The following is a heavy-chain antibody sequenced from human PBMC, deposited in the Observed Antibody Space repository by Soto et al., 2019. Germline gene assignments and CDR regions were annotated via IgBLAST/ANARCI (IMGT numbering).Heavy chain of an antibody. CDR2: ISPDGSTT. CDR1: GFTVSTYW. V-gene: IGHV3-74*01. CDR3: AKDRVPYSDYGRYFDL. D-gene: IGHD4-17*01. Sequence: EMQLVESGGGLVQPGGSLRLSCAASGFTVSTYWMHWVRQDPGKGLMWVSRISPDGSTTTYADPVRGRFTISRDTAENTLYLQMNSLRVEDTAVYYCAKDRVPYSDYGRYFDLWGRGTLVTVSS. J-gene: IGHJ2*01.